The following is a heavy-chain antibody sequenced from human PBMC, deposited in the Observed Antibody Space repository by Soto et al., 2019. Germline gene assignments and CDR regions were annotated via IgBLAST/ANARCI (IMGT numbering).Heavy chain of an antibody. CDR3: ARQIYDSDTGPNCQYYFDS. D-gene: IGHD3-22*01. CDR1: GYSFAGYW. CDR2: IDPSDSQT. Sequence: GESLKISCRGSGYSFAGYWITWLLQNPGKGLEWMGRIDPSDSQTYYSPSFRGHVTISATKSITTVFLQWSSLRASDTAMYYCARQIYDSDTGPNCQYYFDSWGQGTPVTVSS. V-gene: IGHV5-10-1*01. J-gene: IGHJ4*02.